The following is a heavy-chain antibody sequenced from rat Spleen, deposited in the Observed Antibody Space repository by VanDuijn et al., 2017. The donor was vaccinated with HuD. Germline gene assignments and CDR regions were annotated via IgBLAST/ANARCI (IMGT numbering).Heavy chain of an antibody. D-gene: IGHD1-11*01. CDR1: GFTFSDYY. V-gene: IGHV5-29*01. J-gene: IGHJ3*01. CDR2: ISYDGSKT. CDR3: ARHGYGGYSGPFAY. Sequence: EVQLVESDGGLVQPGRSLKLSCAASGFTFSDYYMAWVRQAPTKGLEWVATISYDGSKTYYRDSVKGRFTISRDNARSTLNLHMDSLRSEDTATYYCARHGYGGYSGPFAYWGQGTLVTVSS.